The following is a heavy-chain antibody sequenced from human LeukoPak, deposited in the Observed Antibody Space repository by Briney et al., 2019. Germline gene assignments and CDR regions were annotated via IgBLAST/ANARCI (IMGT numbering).Heavy chain of an antibody. V-gene: IGHV1-69*05. CDR3: ARAALRYFDWLLPGAFDI. J-gene: IGHJ3*02. Sequence: ASVKVSCKASGGTFSSYAISWVQQAPGQGLEWMGGIIPIFGTANYAQKFQGRVTITTDESTSTAYMELSSLRSEDTAVYYCARAALRYFDWLLPGAFDIWGQGTMVTVSS. CDR2: IIPIFGTA. D-gene: IGHD3-9*01. CDR1: GGTFSSYA.